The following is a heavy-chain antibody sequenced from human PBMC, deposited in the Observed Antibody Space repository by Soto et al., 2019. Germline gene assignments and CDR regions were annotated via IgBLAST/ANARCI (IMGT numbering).Heavy chain of an antibody. J-gene: IGHJ6*02. CDR1: GYSFTSYW. D-gene: IGHD6-13*01. Sequence: LKISCKGSGYSFTSYWISWVRQMPGKGLEWMGRIDPSDSYTNYSPSFQGHVTISADKSISTAYLQWSSLKASDTAMYYCARHGSIAAAAYYYGMDVWGQGTTVTVSS. CDR3: ARHGSIAAAAYYYGMDV. V-gene: IGHV5-10-1*01. CDR2: IDPSDSYT.